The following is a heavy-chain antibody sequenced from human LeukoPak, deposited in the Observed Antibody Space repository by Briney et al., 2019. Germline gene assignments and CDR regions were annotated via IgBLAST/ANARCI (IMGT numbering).Heavy chain of an antibody. CDR2: IYYSGST. D-gene: IGHD3-22*01. J-gene: IGHJ3*02. V-gene: IGHV4-30-4*01. Sequence: PSETLSLTCTVSGGSISSGDYYWSWIRQPPGKGLEWIGYIYYSGSTYYNPSLKSRVTISVDTSKNQFSLKLSSVTAADTAVYYCASLRITMIVDAFDIWGQGTMVTVSS. CDR1: GGSISSGDYY. CDR3: ASLRITMIVDAFDI.